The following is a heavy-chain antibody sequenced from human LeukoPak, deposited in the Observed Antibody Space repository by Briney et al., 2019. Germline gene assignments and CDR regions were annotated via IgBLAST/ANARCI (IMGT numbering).Heavy chain of an antibody. CDR1: GFRFSIGY. Sequence: PGGSLRLSCTVSGFRFSIGYMSWLRQAPGKGLEWVSVIYSGDSTFYADSVKGRFTISRDNSQNTLFLQMNGLSAEDTAVDYCVRSSDFSRVRGGVLCGFDYWGQGTLLTVPS. V-gene: IGHV3-53*05. D-gene: IGHD3-10*01. J-gene: IGHJ4*02. CDR2: IYSGDST. CDR3: VRSSDFSRVRGGVLCGFDY.